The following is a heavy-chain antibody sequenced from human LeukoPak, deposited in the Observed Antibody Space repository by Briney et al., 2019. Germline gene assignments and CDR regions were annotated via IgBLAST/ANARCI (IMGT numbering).Heavy chain of an antibody. CDR3: ATDERLLSFLK. Sequence: GGSLRLSCTAAGFTFSSYGMHWVRQAPGKGLEWVAVISYDGSNKYYADSVKGRFTISRDNSKNTLYLQMNSLRAEDTAVYYCATDERLLSFLKWGQGTLVTVSS. CDR1: GFTFSSYG. CDR2: ISYDGSNK. D-gene: IGHD3-3*01. J-gene: IGHJ4*02. V-gene: IGHV3-30*03.